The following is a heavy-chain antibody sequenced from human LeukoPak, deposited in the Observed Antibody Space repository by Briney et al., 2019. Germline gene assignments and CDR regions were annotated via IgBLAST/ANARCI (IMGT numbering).Heavy chain of an antibody. V-gene: IGHV4-34*01. J-gene: IGHJ4*02. D-gene: IGHD5-18*01. CDR1: GGSFSGYY. CDR3: ARVVSVDTAMVFDY. CDR2: INHSGST. Sequence: SETLSLTCAVYGGSFSGYYWSWIRQPPGKGLEWIGEINHSGSTNYNPFLKSRVTISVDTSKNQFSLKLSSVTAADTAVYYCARVVSVDTAMVFDYWGQGTLVTVSS.